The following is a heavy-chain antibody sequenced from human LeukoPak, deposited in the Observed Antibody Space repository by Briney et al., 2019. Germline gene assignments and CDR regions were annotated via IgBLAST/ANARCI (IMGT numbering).Heavy chain of an antibody. CDR3: AKMAQNFDY. D-gene: IGHD5-24*01. CDR2: ISYDGSNK. V-gene: IGHV3-30*18. Sequence: GGSLRLSCAASGFTFSSYGMHWVRQAPGKGLEWVAVISYDGSNKYYADSVKGRFTISRDNSKNTLYLQRNSLRAEDTGVYYCAKMAQNFDYWVQGTLVTVSS. J-gene: IGHJ4*02. CDR1: GFTFSSYG.